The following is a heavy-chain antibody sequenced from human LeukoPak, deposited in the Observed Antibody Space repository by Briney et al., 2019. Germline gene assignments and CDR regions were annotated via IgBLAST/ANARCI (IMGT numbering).Heavy chain of an antibody. J-gene: IGHJ4*02. CDR3: ARGGDFFDY. CDR2: IRYDENKK. Sequence: GGSLRLSCAASGFTFSSYGMHWVRQAPGKGLEWVAFIRYDENKKYYADSVKGRFTISRDNAKNSLYLQMNSLRAEDTAVYYCARGGDFFDYWGQGTLVTVSS. CDR1: GFTFSSYG. V-gene: IGHV3-30*02. D-gene: IGHD4-17*01.